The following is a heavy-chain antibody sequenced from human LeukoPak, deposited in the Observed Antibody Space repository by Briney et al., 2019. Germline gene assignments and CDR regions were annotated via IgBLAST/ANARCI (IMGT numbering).Heavy chain of an antibody. CDR1: GFTFSSYA. J-gene: IGHJ4*02. CDR2: IRQDGSEA. Sequence: GGSLRLSCAASGFTFSSYAMSWVRQAPGKGLEWVADIRQDGSEAYYVDSVKGRFTLSRDNAKNSLYLQMNSLRAEDTAVYYCARAHAGRDYWGQGTLVTVSS. CDR3: ARAHAGRDY. V-gene: IGHV3-7*01.